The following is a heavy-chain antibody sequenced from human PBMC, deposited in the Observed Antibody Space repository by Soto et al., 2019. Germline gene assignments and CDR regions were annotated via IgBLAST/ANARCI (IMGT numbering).Heavy chain of an antibody. CDR2: INAGNGNT. V-gene: IGHV1-3*01. Sequence: QVQLVQSGAEVKKPGASVKVSCKASGYTFTSYAMHWVRQAPGQRLEWMGWINAGNGNTKYSQKFQGRVTITRDTSASTDYMELSSLRSEDTAVYYCASSYSNYALIDYYYYCMDVWGQVTTVTVSS. CDR3: ASSYSNYALIDYYYYCMDV. J-gene: IGHJ6*02. D-gene: IGHD4-4*01. CDR1: GYTFTSYA.